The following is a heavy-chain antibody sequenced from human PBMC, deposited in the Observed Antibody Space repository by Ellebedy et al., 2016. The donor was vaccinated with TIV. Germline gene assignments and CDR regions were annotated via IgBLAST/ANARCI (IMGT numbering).Heavy chain of an antibody. D-gene: IGHD1-7*01. J-gene: IGHJ4*02. CDR2: INPSGGST. Sequence: ASVKVSCKASGYTFTGYYMHWVRQAPGQGLEWMGIINPSGGSTSYAQKFQGRVTMTRNTSITTAYMELSSLKSEDTAVYYCARGNYVVHQWGQGTLVTVSS. CDR1: GYTFTGYY. V-gene: IGHV1-46*01. CDR3: ARGNYVVHQ.